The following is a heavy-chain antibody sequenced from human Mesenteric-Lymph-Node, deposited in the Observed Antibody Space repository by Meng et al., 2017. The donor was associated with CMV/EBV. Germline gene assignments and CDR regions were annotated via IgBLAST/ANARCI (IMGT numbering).Heavy chain of an antibody. CDR1: GFTFSDYY. V-gene: IGHV3-66*02. CDR3: ARGAGRYGHRPDN. Sequence: GGSLRLSCAASGFTFSDYYMNWVRQAPGKGLEWVSVIYSGGSTYYADSMKGRFTISRDNSKNTVYLQMNSLRTEDTAVYFCARGAGRYGHRPDNWGQGTLVTVSS. CDR2: IYSGGST. J-gene: IGHJ4*02. D-gene: IGHD3-10*01.